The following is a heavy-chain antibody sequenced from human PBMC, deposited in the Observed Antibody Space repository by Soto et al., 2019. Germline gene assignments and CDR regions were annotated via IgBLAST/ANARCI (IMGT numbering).Heavy chain of an antibody. CDR1: GGSISGSSYY. Sequence: SETLSLTCPVSGGSISGSSYYWGWIRQPPGKGLEWIGNIYYTGSTYYNPSLKSRVTISVDTSKNQFSLNLKSVTAADTAVYYCASQEGKQRLASRYWNYGMDVWGQGTTVTVSS. CDR2: IYYTGST. CDR3: ASQEGKQRLASRYWNYGMDV. D-gene: IGHD6-19*01. V-gene: IGHV4-39*01. J-gene: IGHJ6*02.